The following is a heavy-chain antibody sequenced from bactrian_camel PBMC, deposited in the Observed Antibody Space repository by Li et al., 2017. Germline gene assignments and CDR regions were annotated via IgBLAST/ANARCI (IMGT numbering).Heavy chain of an antibody. CDR2: ISILRAT. CDR1: PNGRRSRF. D-gene: IGHD6*01. CDR3: AADLGGSWYSNPLAMARAFEH. J-gene: IGHJ4*01. V-gene: IGHV3S53*01. Sequence: QAGGSLRLSCTHSPNGRRSRFMAWFRQAPGMGREAVAAISILRATSYSDSVRGRFTISQGSAKNTVYLQMNSLKPEDTAVYYCAADLGGSWYSNPLAMARAFEHWGRGTQVTV.